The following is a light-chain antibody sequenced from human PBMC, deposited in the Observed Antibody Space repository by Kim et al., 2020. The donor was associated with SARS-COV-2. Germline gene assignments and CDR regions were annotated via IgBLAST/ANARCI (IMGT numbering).Light chain of an antibody. CDR2: DTS. V-gene: IGLV7-46*01. J-gene: IGLJ3*02. CDR3: LLSLSGAWV. CDR1: TGTVTSSHY. Sequence: QAVVTQEPSLTVSPGGTVTLTCGSSTGTVTSSHYPYWFQQKPGQAPRTLIYDTSTKHSWTPARFSGSLLGGKAALTLSGAQPEDEADYYCLLSLSGAWVFGGGTQLTVL.